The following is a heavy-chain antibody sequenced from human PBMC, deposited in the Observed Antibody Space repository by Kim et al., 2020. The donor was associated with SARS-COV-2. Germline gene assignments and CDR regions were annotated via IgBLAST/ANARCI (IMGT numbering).Heavy chain of an antibody. CDR1: GGSISSYY. CDR2: IYYSGST. Sequence: SETLSLTCTVSGGSISSYYWSWIRQPPGKGLEWIGYIYYSGSTNYNPSLKSRVTISVDTSKNQFSLKLSSVTAADTAVYYCARTPLYYYYGMDVWGQGTT. J-gene: IGHJ6*02. V-gene: IGHV4-59*13. CDR3: ARTPLYYYYGMDV.